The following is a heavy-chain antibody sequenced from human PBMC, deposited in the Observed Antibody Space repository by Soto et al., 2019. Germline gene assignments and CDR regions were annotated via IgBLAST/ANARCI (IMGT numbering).Heavy chain of an antibody. J-gene: IGHJ4*02. CDR3: ARKNYDSTCFDY. CDR2: ISSSSSYI. V-gene: IGHV3-21*01. Sequence: PGGSLRLSCGASGFTFSSYIMNWVRQAPGKGLEWVSSISSSSSYIYYADSVKGRFTISRDNAKNSLYLQMNSLRAEDTAVYYCARKNYDSTCFDYWGQGTLVTVSS. D-gene: IGHD3-22*01. CDR1: GFTFSSYI.